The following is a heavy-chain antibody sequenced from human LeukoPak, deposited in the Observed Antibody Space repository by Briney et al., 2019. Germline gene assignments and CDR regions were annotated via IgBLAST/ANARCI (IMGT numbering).Heavy chain of an antibody. V-gene: IGHV3-30*18. J-gene: IGHJ4*02. CDR3: AKPDGSGSYALN. CDR2: ISSDGDDK. CDR1: GFTFSSFG. D-gene: IGHD3-10*01. Sequence: TGRSLRLSCAASGFTFSSFGFHWVRQAPGKGLEWEALISSDGDDKYYADSVKGRFTISRDNSKNTLYLQMNSLRTEDTAMYYCAKPDGSGSYALNWGQGTLVTVSS.